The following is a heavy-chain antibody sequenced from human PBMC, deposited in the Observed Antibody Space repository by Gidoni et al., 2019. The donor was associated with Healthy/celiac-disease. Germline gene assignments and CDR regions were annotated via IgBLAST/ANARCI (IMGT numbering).Heavy chain of an antibody. D-gene: IGHD1-26*01. CDR2: IYYSGST. J-gene: IGHJ3*02. Sequence: QHPGKGLEWIGYIYYSGSTYYNPSLKSRVTISVDTSKNQFSRKLSSVTAADTAGYYCAREGGAVADGAFDIWGQGTMVTVSS. V-gene: IGHV4-31*02. CDR3: AREGGAVADGAFDI.